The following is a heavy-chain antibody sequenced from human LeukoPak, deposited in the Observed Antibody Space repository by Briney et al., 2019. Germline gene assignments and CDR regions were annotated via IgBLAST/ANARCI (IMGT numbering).Heavy chain of an antibody. CDR3: ARDLAPYYYDSSGHIALGY. Sequence: TGGPLRLSCAASGFTFSSYAMHWVRQAPGKGLEWVAVISYDGSNKYYADSVKGRFTISRDNSKNTLYLQMNSLRAEDTAVYYCARDLAPYYYDSSGHIALGYWGQGTLVTVSS. CDR1: GFTFSSYA. V-gene: IGHV3-30-3*01. D-gene: IGHD3-22*01. CDR2: ISYDGSNK. J-gene: IGHJ4*02.